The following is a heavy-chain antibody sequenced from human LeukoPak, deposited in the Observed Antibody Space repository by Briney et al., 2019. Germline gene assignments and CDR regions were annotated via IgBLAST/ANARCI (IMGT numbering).Heavy chain of an antibody. V-gene: IGHV3-30*18. CDR1: GFTFSSYG. CDR3: AKDGTDYYGSGSDY. J-gene: IGHJ4*02. Sequence: GGSLRLSCAASGFTFSSYGMHWVRQAPGKGLEWVAVISYDGSNKYYADSVKGRFTISRDNSKNTPYLQMNSLRAEDTAVYYCAKDGTDYYGSGSDYWGQGTLVTVSS. CDR2: ISYDGSNK. D-gene: IGHD3-10*01.